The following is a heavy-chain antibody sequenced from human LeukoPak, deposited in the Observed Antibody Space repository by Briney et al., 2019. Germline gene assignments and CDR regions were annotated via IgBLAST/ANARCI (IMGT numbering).Heavy chain of an antibody. CDR2: ISGSGGST. CDR1: GFTFSSYA. CDR3: AKSGYYGSGSWYY. Sequence: GGSLRLSCAASGFTFSSYAMSWVRQAPGKGLEWVSGISGSGGSTYYADSVKGRFTISRDNSKNTLYLQMNSLRAEDTAVYYCAKSGYYGSGSWYYWGQGTLVTVSS. D-gene: IGHD3-10*01. V-gene: IGHV3-23*01. J-gene: IGHJ4*02.